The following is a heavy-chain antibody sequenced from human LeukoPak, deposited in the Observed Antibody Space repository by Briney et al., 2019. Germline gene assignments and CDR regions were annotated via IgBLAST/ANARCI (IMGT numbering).Heavy chain of an antibody. J-gene: IGHJ3*02. CDR2: IYYSGNA. V-gene: IGHV4-61*01. CDR3: VRGRDHPDI. Sequence: PSETLSLTCTVSGYSISSGYYWGWIRQTPGKGLEWIGYIYYSGNANYNPSLRSRVTISVDTSKNQFSLKLTSMTAADTAVYYCVRGRDHPDIWGQGTMVTVSS. CDR1: GYSISSGYY.